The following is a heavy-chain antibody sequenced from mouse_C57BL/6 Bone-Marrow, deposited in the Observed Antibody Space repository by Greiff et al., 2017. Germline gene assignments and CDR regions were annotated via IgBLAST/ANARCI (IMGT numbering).Heavy chain of an antibody. CDR1: GYTFTSYW. CDR3: ARFGYSWYFDV. D-gene: IGHD2-3*01. CDR2: IHPNSGST. V-gene: IGHV1-64*01. J-gene: IGHJ1*03. Sequence: VKLQESGAELVKPGASVKLSCKASGYTFTSYWMHWVKQRPGQGLEWIGMIHPNSGSTNYNEKFKSKATLTVDKSSSTAYMQLSSLTSEDSAVYYCARFGYSWYFDVWGTGTTVTVSS.